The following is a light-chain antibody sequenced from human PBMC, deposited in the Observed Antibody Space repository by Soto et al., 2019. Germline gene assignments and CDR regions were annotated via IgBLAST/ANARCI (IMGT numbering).Light chain of an antibody. J-gene: IGKJ1*01. CDR2: AAS. CDR1: QSISRN. CDR3: QQYNNWPLT. V-gene: IGKV3-15*01. Sequence: IVMTQSPATLSVSPWERATLYCRASQSISRNLAWYQQKPGQAPRLLIYAASTRATGLPARFSGSGSGTEFTLTISSLQSEDFAVYSCQQYNNWPLTFGQGTKVDI.